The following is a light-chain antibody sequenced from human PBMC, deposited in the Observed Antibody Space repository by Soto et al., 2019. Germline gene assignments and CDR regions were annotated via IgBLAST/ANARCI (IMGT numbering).Light chain of an antibody. J-gene: IGKJ2*01. CDR1: QSINTD. Sequence: EIVMTQSPATLSVSPGERISLSCWASQSINTDLAGYQQKPGQAPRLLIYAASTRATDIPARFTGRGSWTDFTLTVSGLQSEDLAVYYCQQYHIWPYTFGQGTKV. V-gene: IGKV3-15*01. CDR2: AAS. CDR3: QQYHIWPYT.